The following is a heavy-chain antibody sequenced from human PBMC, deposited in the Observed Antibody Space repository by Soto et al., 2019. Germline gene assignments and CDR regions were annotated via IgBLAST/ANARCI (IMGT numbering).Heavy chain of an antibody. D-gene: IGHD6-19*01. CDR1: GASISDNNW. V-gene: IGHV4-4*02. J-gene: IGHJ4*02. CDR2: IYHSGTA. CDR3: ARHIGVPGTRGFDY. Sequence: QVQLQESGPGLVKPSGTLSLTCAVSGASISDNNWWSWVRQPPGKGLEWIGEIYHSGTANYSPSPNSRVTLSLDKSKTQNSLQLSSVSAADSAVYYCARHIGVPGTRGFDYWGQGTLVTVSS.